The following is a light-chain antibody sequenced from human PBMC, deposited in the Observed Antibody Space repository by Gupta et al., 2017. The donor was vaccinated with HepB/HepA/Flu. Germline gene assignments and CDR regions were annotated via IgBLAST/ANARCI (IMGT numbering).Light chain of an antibody. CDR3: QQSCSSPPQT. CDR2: GGS. Sequence: EFVLTQSPGTLSLSPGQRATLCCRVIQSASGNYLEGYQQKSGQAPRLLIYGGSTRGTGGAERLSGSGSVTEVTLTITRREPEDVAVYYCQQSCSSPPQTFGPGTKLELK. CDR1: QSASGNY. J-gene: IGKJ2*01. V-gene: IGKV3-20*01.